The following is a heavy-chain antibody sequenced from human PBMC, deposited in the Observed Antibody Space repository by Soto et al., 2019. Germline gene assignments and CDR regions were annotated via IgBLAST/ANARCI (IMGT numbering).Heavy chain of an antibody. Sequence: QVKLVESGGGVVQPGKSLRLSCEASGFTFETYAMHWVRQATGKGLEWVAVISFDGTNTYYAGSVKGRFTFSRDNSMNTLYLQFNSLRPVDTAVYCWARDHIYFSDVNCLRGYYGMDVWGQGTTVTVSS. D-gene: IGHD1-26*01. CDR3: ARDHIYFSDVNCLRGYYGMDV. V-gene: IGHV3-30-3*01. CDR1: GFTFETYA. J-gene: IGHJ6*02. CDR2: ISFDGTNT.